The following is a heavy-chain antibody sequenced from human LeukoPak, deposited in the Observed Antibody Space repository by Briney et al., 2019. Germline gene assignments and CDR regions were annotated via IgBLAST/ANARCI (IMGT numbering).Heavy chain of an antibody. D-gene: IGHD5-24*01. CDR1: GFTFSSYG. J-gene: IGHJ4*02. CDR3: AKAASKMATITHFDY. Sequence: GRSLRLSCAASGFTFSSYGMHWVRQAPGKGLEWVAVISYDGSNKYYADSVKGRFTISRDNSKNTLYLQMNSLRAEDTAVYYCAKAASKMATITHFDYWGQGTLVTVS. CDR2: ISYDGSNK. V-gene: IGHV3-30*18.